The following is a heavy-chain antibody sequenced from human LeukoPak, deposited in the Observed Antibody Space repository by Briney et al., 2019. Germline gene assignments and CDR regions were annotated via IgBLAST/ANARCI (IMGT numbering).Heavy chain of an antibody. Sequence: GESLKISCKGSGYSFTSYWIGWVRQMPGKGLEWMGIIYPGDSDTRYSPSFQGQVTISADKSISTAYLQWSSLKASDTAMYFCARRRYCSSTSCYAGFGYWGQGTLVTVSS. CDR2: IYPGDSDT. J-gene: IGHJ4*02. CDR1: GYSFTSYW. CDR3: ARRRYCSSTSCYAGFGY. D-gene: IGHD2-2*01. V-gene: IGHV5-51*01.